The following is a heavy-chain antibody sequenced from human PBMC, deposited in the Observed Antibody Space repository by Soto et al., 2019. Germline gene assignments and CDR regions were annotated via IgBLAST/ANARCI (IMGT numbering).Heavy chain of an antibody. CDR1: GFTLQNYA. CDR2: LIGGHYGT. CDR3: ASYTVALDY. V-gene: IGHV3-23*01. J-gene: IGHJ4*02. Sequence: GGSLRLSCTASGFTLQNYAMAWVRQAPGKGLKWVSTLIGGHYGTAYSYSVKGRFTVSRDNSKNCLYLQMNSLRAEDTAVYYCASYTVALDYWGQGTLVTVSS. D-gene: IGHD3-16*02.